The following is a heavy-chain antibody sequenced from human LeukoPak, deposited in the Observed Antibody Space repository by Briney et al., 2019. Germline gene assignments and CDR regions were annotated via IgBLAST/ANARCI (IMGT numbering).Heavy chain of an antibody. Sequence: GGSLRLSCAASGFTLSTFDMNWVRQAPGKGLEWVSSISTSSRYIYYRDSVKGRFTISRDDAKNSLYLQMNSLRVEDTAVYYCARADCSGSTCYLRRSWFDPWGQEPWSPSPQ. J-gene: IGHJ5*02. CDR3: ARADCSGSTCYLRRSWFDP. CDR1: GFTLSTFD. D-gene: IGHD2-2*01. V-gene: IGHV3-21*01. CDR2: ISTSSRYI.